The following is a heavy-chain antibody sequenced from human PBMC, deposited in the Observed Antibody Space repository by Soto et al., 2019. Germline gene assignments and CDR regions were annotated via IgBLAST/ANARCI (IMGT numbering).Heavy chain of an antibody. CDR3: ARDHGPRGAFDF. V-gene: IGHV4-31*03. D-gene: IGHD3-10*01. CDR2: ISYSGTT. CDR1: GGSISSRGYY. J-gene: IGHJ3*01. Sequence: QVQLQESGPGLVKPSQTLSLTCTVSGGSISSRGYYWDWIRQHPGEGLEWIGYISYSGTTNYNPSLKSRVTISVDTSNNQLSQKLSSVTAADTAVYYCARDHGPRGAFDFWVQGTMVTVSS.